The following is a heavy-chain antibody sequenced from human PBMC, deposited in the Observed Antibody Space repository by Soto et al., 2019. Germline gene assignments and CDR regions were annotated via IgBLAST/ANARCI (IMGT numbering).Heavy chain of an antibody. CDR2: IFSDNER. J-gene: IGHJ6*02. V-gene: IGHV2-26*01. CDR3: ARMNVDSYQFYYAMDV. CDR1: GFSLTIGKMG. Sequence: SGPTLVNPTETLTLTCTVSGFSLTIGKMGVSWIRQPPGKALEWLAHIFSDNERSYSTSLQGRLTISKDTSGSQVVLSMTNVDPVDPATYYCARMNVDSYQFYYAMDVWGQGTTVTVSS. D-gene: IGHD4-17*01.